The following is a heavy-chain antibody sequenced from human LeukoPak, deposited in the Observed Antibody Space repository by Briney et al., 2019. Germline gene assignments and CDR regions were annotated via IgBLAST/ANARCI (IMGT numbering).Heavy chain of an antibody. CDR2: IYYTGST. CDR1: GDSISSSSYY. J-gene: IGHJ4*02. CDR3: ARRKFGSSYRDY. Sequence: PSETLSLTCTVSGDSISSSSYYWGWIRQPPGKGLEWIGNIYYTGSTSYNTSLKSRVTISVDASKSQFSLKLISVTAADTAVYYCARRKFGSSYRDYWGQGTMVTVSS. V-gene: IGHV4-39*01. D-gene: IGHD6-6*01.